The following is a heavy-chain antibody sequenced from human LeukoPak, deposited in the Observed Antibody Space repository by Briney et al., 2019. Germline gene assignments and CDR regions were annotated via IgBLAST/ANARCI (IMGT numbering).Heavy chain of an antibody. V-gene: IGHV4-59*01. Sequence: SETLSLTCTVSGGSISSYYWSWIRQPPGKGLEWIGYIYYSGSTNYNPSLKSRVTISVDTSKNQFSLKLSSVTAADTAVYYCAKTGLENWFDPWGPGILVAVSS. CDR1: GGSISSYY. CDR3: AKTGLENWFDP. J-gene: IGHJ5*02. D-gene: IGHD3-10*01. CDR2: IYYSGST.